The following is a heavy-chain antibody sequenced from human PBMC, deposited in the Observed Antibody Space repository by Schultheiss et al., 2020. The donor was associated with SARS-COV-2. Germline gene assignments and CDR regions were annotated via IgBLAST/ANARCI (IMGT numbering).Heavy chain of an antibody. Sequence: SETLSLTCTVSGGSVSSDSYYWGWIRQPPGKGLEWIGEINHSGSTNYNPSLKSRVTISVDTSKNQFSLKLSSVTAADTAVYYCARDGPSPGLAARVPVDYWGQGTLVTVSS. J-gene: IGHJ4*02. CDR3: ARDGPSPGLAARVPVDY. V-gene: IGHV4-39*07. CDR2: INHSGST. CDR1: GGSVSSDSYY. D-gene: IGHD6-6*01.